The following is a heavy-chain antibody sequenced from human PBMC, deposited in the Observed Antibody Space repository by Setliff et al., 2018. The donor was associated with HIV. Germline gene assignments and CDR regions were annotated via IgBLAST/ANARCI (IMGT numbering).Heavy chain of an antibody. CDR3: ARAQPQAFDL. J-gene: IGHJ3*01. Sequence: ASVKVSCKTSGYMFIAYGMSWVRLVPGQGPEWMGMSSPDGSATTYAQQFSGRVAITRDRSTETVYMELNSLTSEDTAIYYCARAQPQAFDLWGHGTMVTVSS. CDR2: SSPDGSAT. D-gene: IGHD2-2*01. V-gene: IGHV1-46*01. CDR1: GYMFIAYG.